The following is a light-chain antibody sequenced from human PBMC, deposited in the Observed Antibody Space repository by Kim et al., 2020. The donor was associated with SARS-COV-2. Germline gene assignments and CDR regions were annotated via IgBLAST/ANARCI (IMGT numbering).Light chain of an antibody. V-gene: IGKV4-1*01. CDR1: QSVLYSSNNKNN. CDR3: HQYHNTPCT. Sequence: DIVMTQSPDSLAVTLGERATINCKSSQSVLYSSNNKNNLGWYQQKPGQPPKLLIYWASTRQSGVPDRFSGSGSGTEFTLTISSLQAEDVAVYYCHQYHNTPCTFGPGTKVDIK. J-gene: IGKJ3*01. CDR2: WAS.